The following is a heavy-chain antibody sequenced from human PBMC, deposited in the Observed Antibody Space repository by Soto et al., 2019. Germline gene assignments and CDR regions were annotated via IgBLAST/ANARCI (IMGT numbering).Heavy chain of an antibody. CDR3: AGRGLTTWWGDGMGV. J-gene: IGHJ6*02. Sequence: QISLKESGPTLVKPTQTLTLTCTFSGFSLRTSGLGVGWIRQPPGKALEWLELIYWDDDKRYSPSLKSRLTITKDTSKNQVGLTRTNMHPVDTATYYGAGRGLTTWWGDGMGVWGQGIMVIVSS. D-gene: IGHD4-4*01. CDR2: IYWDDDK. V-gene: IGHV2-5*02. CDR1: GFSLRTSGLG.